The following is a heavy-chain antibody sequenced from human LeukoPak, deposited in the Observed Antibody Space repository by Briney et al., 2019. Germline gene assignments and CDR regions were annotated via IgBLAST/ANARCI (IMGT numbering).Heavy chain of an antibody. CDR1: GFSFSNAW. Sequence: GGSLRLSCAASGFSFSNAWMHWLRQAPGKGLEWVGRIYSKTDGGTTEYAAPVNGRFTISRDDSTYTLYLQMHSLETVDTGLYYCARGSNSYDSSDFDSWGQGTLVTVSS. D-gene: IGHD3-22*01. J-gene: IGHJ4*02. V-gene: IGHV3-15*01. CDR2: IYSKTDGGTT. CDR3: ARGSNSYDSSDFDS.